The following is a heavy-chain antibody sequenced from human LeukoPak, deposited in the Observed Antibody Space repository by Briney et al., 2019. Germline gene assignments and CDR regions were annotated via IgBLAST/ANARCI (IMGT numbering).Heavy chain of an antibody. CDR2: INAGNGNT. V-gene: IGHV1-3*01. Sequence: GASVKVSCKASGYTFSDYGISWVRQAPGQRLEWMGWINAGNGNTKYSQKFQGRVTITRDTSASTAYMELSSLRSEDTAVYYCAREVAGLDYWGQGTLVTVSS. CDR3: AREVAGLDY. CDR1: GYTFSDYG. D-gene: IGHD6-19*01. J-gene: IGHJ4*02.